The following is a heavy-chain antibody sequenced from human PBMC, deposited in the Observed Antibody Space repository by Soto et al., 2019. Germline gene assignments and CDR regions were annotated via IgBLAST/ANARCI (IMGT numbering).Heavy chain of an antibody. CDR2: VSYDESHK. V-gene: IGHV3-30*04. CDR1: GFTFDSYA. Sequence: QVQLVESGGGVVQPGRSLRLSCAASGFTFDSYAVHWVRQAPGKGLEWVAIVSYDESHKYYADSVKGRFTISRDNSKKTLYLQMSSLRAEDTAVYYCARPLTTGTNTNFAYWGQGTLVTVSS. D-gene: IGHD4-17*01. J-gene: IGHJ4*02. CDR3: ARPLTTGTNTNFAY.